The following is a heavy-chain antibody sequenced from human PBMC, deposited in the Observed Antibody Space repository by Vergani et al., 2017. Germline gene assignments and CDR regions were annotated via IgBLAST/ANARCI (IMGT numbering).Heavy chain of an antibody. CDR2: FDPEHGEV. J-gene: IGHJ4*02. V-gene: IGHV1-24*01. CDR1: GYSLTELT. D-gene: IGHD3-22*01. Sequence: QVQLVQSGSEVRKPGASVKVSCQVSGYSLTELTIHWVRQAPGKGLEWMGGFDPEHGEVTFAHHIQGRVTMTEDRSTDTAYMELSSLRPEDTALYYCAIVTEYYDSSGYYLDYLGQGTLVTVSS. CDR3: AIVTEYYDSSGYYLDY.